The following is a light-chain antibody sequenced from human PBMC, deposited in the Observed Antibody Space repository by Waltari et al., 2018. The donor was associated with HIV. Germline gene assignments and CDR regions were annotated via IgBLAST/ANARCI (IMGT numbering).Light chain of an antibody. V-gene: IGLV2-14*03. CDR2: DVN. CDR1: SSDVGGYNY. J-gene: IGLJ3*02. CDR3: SSYTSSSTRV. Sequence: QSALTQPASVSGSPGQSITISCTGTSSDVGGYNYVSWYQRQPGKAPKLMIYDVNNRPSGVSNRLAGSKSGNTASLTIAGLQAEDEADYYCSSYTSSSTRVFGGGTKVTVL.